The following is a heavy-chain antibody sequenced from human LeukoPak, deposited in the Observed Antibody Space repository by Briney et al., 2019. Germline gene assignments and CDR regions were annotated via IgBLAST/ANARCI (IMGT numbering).Heavy chain of an antibody. D-gene: IGHD2-2*01. CDR3: ARSYQCSALRGIYWYFDL. CDR2: INHSGST. Sequence: SETLSLTCAVYGGSFSGYYWSWIRQPPGKGLEWIGEINHSGSTNYNHSLKSRVTFSVDTSKNQFSLKLSSVTAADTAVYYCARSYQCSALRGIYWYFDLWGRGTLVTVSS. J-gene: IGHJ2*01. V-gene: IGHV4-34*01. CDR1: GGSFSGYY.